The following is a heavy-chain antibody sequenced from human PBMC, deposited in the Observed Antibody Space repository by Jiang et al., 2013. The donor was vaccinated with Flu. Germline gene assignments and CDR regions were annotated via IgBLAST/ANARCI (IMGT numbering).Heavy chain of an antibody. D-gene: IGHD2-15*01. CDR2: VYYTGRT. CDR1: GGSISGYY. J-gene: IGHJ4*02. CDR3: ARCSSRSGGSCYFEY. V-gene: IGHV4-59*01. Sequence: GSGLVKPSETLSLTCTVSGGSISGYYWSWIRQPPGKGLEWIGHVYYTGRTNYNPSLESRVTISVDTSKNQFSLKLSSMTPADTAFLHCARCSSRSGGSCYFEYWGQGTLVTVS.